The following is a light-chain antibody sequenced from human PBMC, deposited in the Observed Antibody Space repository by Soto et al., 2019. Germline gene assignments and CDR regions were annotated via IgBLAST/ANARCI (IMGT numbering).Light chain of an antibody. CDR1: NSDVGSYNY. V-gene: IGLV2-11*01. CDR3: CSYASSCTLAV. CDR2: DVS. Sequence: QSALTQPRSVSGSPGQSVTISCTGTNSDVGSYNYVSWYQQHPGKAPKLMIYDVSKRPSGVPDRFSGSKSGNTASLTISGLQAEDEADYYCCSYASSCTLAVFGGGTKLTVL. J-gene: IGLJ2*01.